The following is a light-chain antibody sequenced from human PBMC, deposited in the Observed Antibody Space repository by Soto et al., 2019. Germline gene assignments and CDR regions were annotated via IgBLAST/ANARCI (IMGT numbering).Light chain of an antibody. V-gene: IGKV3-15*01. J-gene: IGKJ1*01. CDR1: QSVSSS. CDR3: QQYNNWWT. Sequence: EIMMTQSPATLSVSPGERANLSCRASQSVSSSLAWYQQKPGQAPRLLIYGASTRATGIPARFSGSGSGTEFTLTINSLQSEDFAVYYCQQYNNWWTFGQGTKVEIK. CDR2: GAS.